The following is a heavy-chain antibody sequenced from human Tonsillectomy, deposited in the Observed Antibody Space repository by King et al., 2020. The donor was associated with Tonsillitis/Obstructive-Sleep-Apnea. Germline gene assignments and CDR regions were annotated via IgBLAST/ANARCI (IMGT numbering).Heavy chain of an antibody. CDR2: INPNSGGT. CDR1: GYTFIGYY. D-gene: IGHD2-15*01. CDR3: AREKVVVAPTNCGFDP. V-gene: IGHV1-2*02. J-gene: IGHJ5*02. Sequence: VQLVESGAEVKKPGASVKVSCKASGYTFIGYYMYWVRQAPGQGLEWMGWINPNSGGTNYAQKFQGRVSMTRDTSISTVYMELSRLNFDDTAVYYCAREKVVVAPTNCGFDPWGQGTLVTVSS.